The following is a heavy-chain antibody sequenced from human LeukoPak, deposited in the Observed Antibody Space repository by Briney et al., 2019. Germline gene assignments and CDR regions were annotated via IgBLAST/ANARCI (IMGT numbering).Heavy chain of an antibody. CDR1: GYSFTSYW. J-gene: IGHJ5*02. CDR3: AGLPIPSTSRALWFDP. V-gene: IGHV5-51*01. D-gene: IGHD2-2*01. Sequence: GESLKISCKGSGYSFTSYWIGWVRQMPGKGLEWTGIIYPGDSDTRYSPSFQGQVTISADKSISTAYLQWSSLKASDTAMYYCAGLPIPSTSRALWFDPWGQGTLVTVSS. CDR2: IYPGDSDT.